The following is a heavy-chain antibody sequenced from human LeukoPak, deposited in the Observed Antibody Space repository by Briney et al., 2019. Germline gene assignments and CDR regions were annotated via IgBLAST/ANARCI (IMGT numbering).Heavy chain of an antibody. CDR2: ISYDGSNK. J-gene: IGHJ4*02. V-gene: IGHV3-30-3*01. CDR3: ARVDVSENQDSSPG. Sequence: GGSLRLSCAASGFTFSSYAMHWVRQASGKGLEWVAAISYDGSNKYYADSVKGRFTISRDNSKNTLYLQMNSLRAEDTAVYYCARVDVSENQDSSPGGGQGTLVTVSS. D-gene: IGHD3-22*01. CDR1: GFTFSSYA.